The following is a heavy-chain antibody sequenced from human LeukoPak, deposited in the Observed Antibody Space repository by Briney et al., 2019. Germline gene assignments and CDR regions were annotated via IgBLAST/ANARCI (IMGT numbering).Heavy chain of an antibody. V-gene: IGHV3-66*01. CDR2: IYSGGTT. Sequence: GGSLRLSCAASGFTVNRNYMIWLRQAPGQGLECVSVIYSGGTTWYADSVKGRFTISRDTNTLYLQMNSLRAEDTAVYYCARKSDSLLVREGDCWGQGTLVTVSS. D-gene: IGHD3-10*01. CDR3: ARKSDSLLVREGDC. CDR1: GFTVNRNY. J-gene: IGHJ4*02.